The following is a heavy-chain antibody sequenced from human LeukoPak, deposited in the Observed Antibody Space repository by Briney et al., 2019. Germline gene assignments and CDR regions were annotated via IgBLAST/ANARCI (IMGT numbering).Heavy chain of an antibody. CDR1: GGSISNYY. CDR2: IYASGST. V-gene: IGHV4-4*07. CDR3: ARDAVGAGNWFDP. D-gene: IGHD1-26*01. Sequence: TTSETLSLTCTVSGGSISNYYWSWIRQPAGKGLEFIGRIYASGSTDYNPSLKSRVTMSVDTSKNQFSLKVTSVTAADTAIYYCARDAVGAGNWFDPWGQGILVTVSS. J-gene: IGHJ5*02.